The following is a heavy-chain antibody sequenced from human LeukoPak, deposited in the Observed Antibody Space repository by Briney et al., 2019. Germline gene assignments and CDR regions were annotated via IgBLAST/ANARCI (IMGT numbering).Heavy chain of an antibody. D-gene: IGHD1-26*01. CDR1: GFTFSSYW. CDR3: ARAWVGATGYFDY. CDR2: INQDGSEK. V-gene: IGHV3-7*01. Sequence: GGSLRLSCAASGFTFSSYWMSWGRQAPGKGLEWVANINQDGSEKYYVDSVRGRFTISRDNAKNSLYLQMNSLRAEDTAVYYCARAWVGATGYFDYWGQGTLVTVSS. J-gene: IGHJ4*02.